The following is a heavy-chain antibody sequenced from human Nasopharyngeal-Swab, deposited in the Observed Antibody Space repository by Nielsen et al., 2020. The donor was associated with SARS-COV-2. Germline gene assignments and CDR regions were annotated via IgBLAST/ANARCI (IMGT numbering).Heavy chain of an antibody. CDR1: GFTFSSYD. V-gene: IGHV3-13*01. J-gene: IGHJ6*02. CDR2: IGTAGAT. D-gene: IGHD3-3*01. CDR3: ARVWALGTIFGVVGPGDGMDV. Sequence: GESLKISCAASGFTFSSYDMHWVRQATGKGLEWVSAIGTAGATYYPGSVKGRFTISRENAKNSLYLQMNSLRAGDTAVYYCARVWALGTIFGVVGPGDGMDVWGQGTTVTVSS.